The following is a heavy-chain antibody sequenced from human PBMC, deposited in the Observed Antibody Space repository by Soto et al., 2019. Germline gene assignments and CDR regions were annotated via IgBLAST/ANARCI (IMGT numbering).Heavy chain of an antibody. D-gene: IGHD3-22*01. CDR1: GYTFSSYT. CDR3: ARYFDRGDYYLDY. Sequence: QVQFVQSGAEVKKPGASVKVSCKASGYTFSSYTMHWVRQAPGQRLEWMGWINAGNGDTKYSQNFQGRISITRDTSATTVYMALSSLRSEDTAVYYCARYFDRGDYYLDYWGQGTLVTVSS. V-gene: IGHV1-3*01. CDR2: INAGNGDT. J-gene: IGHJ4*02.